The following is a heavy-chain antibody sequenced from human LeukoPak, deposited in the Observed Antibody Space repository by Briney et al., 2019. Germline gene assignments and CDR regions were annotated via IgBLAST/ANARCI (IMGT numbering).Heavy chain of an antibody. V-gene: IGHV3-43D*03. Sequence: PGRSLRLSCAASGFTFDDYAMHWVRQAPGKGLEWVSLISWDGGSTYYADSVKGRFTISRDNSKNSLYLQMNSLRAEDTALYYCAKDIAVAGTSPYGMDVWGQGTTVTVSS. J-gene: IGHJ6*02. CDR2: ISWDGGST. CDR1: GFTFDDYA. CDR3: AKDIAVAGTSPYGMDV. D-gene: IGHD6-19*01.